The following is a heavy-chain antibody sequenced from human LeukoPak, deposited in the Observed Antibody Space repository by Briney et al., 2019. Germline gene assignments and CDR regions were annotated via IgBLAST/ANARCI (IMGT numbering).Heavy chain of an antibody. CDR3: ARDRGQDDPIDI. Sequence: HGGSLRLSCAASGFTLRSCMHWVRQAPGEGLEWVAVIWHDGSVLDYSESVKGRFTVSRDNRKNTLYLQMDSLRVEDTAVYYCARDRGQDDPIDIWGQGTLVTVSS. J-gene: IGHJ4*02. CDR1: GFTLRSC. D-gene: IGHD3-10*01. V-gene: IGHV3-33*01. CDR2: IWHDGSVL.